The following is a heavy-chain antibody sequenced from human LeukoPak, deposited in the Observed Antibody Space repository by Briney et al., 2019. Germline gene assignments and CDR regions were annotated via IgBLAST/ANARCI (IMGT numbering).Heavy chain of an antibody. CDR1: GFTFSSYA. V-gene: IGHV3-30*04. J-gene: IGHJ6*03. CDR3: SKGAPILRGDMDV. CDR2: ISYDGSNK. D-gene: IGHD3-10*01. Sequence: GGSLRLSCAASGFTFSSYAMHWVRQAPGKGLEWVAVISYDGSNKNYADSVKGRFTISRDNARRTVSLEMSRLRNDDAALYYCSKGAPILRGDMDVWGTGTTVTVSS.